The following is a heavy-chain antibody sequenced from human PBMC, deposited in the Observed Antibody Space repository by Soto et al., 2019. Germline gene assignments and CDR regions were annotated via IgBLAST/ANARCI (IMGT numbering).Heavy chain of an antibody. CDR2: IYYSGST. CDR3: ARGGPQGFLDYFDY. V-gene: IGHV4-59*01. J-gene: IGHJ4*02. CDR1: GGSISSYY. D-gene: IGHD3-3*01. Sequence: SETLSLTCTVSGGSISSYYWSWIRQPPGKGLEWIGYIYYSGSTNYNPSLKSRVTISVDTSKNQFSLKLSSVTAADTAVYYCARGGPQGFLDYFDYWGQGTLVTVSS.